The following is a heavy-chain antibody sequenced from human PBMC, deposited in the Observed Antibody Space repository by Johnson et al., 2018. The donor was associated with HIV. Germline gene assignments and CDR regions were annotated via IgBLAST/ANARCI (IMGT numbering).Heavy chain of an antibody. J-gene: IGHJ3*02. D-gene: IGHD3-22*01. Sequence: QVQLVESGGGVVQPGRSLRLSCAASGFTFSSYGMHWVRQAPGKGLEWVAVISYDGSNKYYADSVKGRFTISRDNSKNMLYLQMNSLRAEDTAVYYCARDPFWLKAFDIWGQGTMLTVSS. V-gene: IGHV3-30*03. CDR3: ARDPFWLKAFDI. CDR1: GFTFSSYG. CDR2: ISYDGSNK.